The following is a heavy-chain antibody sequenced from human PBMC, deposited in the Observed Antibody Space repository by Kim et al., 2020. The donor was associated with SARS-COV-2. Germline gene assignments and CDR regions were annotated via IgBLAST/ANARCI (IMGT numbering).Heavy chain of an antibody. D-gene: IGHD1-26*01. CDR1: GFTFSSYA. J-gene: IGHJ6*02. CDR2: ISYDGSNK. V-gene: IGHV3-30*04. Sequence: GGSLRLSCAASGFTFSSYAMHWVRQAPGKGLEWVAVISYDGSNKYYADSVKGRFTISRDNSKNTLYLQMNSLRAEDTAVYYCAREKWGMDVWGQGTTVTVSS. CDR3: AREKWGMDV.